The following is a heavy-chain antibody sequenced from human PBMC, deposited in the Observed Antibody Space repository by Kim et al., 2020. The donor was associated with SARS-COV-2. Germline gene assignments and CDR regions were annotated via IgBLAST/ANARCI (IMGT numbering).Heavy chain of an antibody. V-gene: IGHV3-11*04. D-gene: IGHD3-10*01. CDR2: ISRRRRTI. CDR1: GFTFSDYY. CDR3: PRVPSKSGFAELYLFDP. Sequence: GGSLRLSCAASGFTFSDYYMSWIRRAPGKGLERASYISRRRRTIYYADPVKGRSPISPDTAQTSLYLQMHTLRAEDTAVYHCPRVPSKSGFAELYLFDP. J-gene: IGHJ5*02.